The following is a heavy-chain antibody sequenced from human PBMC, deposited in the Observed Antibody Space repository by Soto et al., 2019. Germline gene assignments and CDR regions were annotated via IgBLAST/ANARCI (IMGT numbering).Heavy chain of an antibody. CDR3: ARGRFRQTYFDP. CDR1: GYIFANYD. V-gene: IGHV1-8*01. D-gene: IGHD3-16*01. Sequence: QVQLVQSGAEVKMPGASVKVSCKASGYIFANYDVNWVRQATGQGLEWMGWMNADTRNTGYAQKFQGRITMTRDTSRKTAYLALSGLTFGDTAIYYCARGRFRQTYFDPWGQGTLVTVSS. J-gene: IGHJ5*02. CDR2: MNADTRNT.